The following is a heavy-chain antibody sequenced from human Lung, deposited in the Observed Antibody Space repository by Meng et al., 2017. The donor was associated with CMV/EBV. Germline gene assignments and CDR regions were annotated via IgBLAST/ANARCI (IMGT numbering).Heavy chain of an antibody. CDR3: ARTWRYYPEYLQH. CDR1: GGSFSSYY. J-gene: IGHJ1*01. CDR2: IQYSGST. V-gene: IGHV4-59*01. D-gene: IGHD1-26*01. Sequence: CTVSGGSFSSYYWGWIRQPPGKGLEWIGFIQYSGSTNYNPSLKSRVTISLDTSKNQFSLKLSSVTAADTAVYYCARTWRYYPEYLQHWGQGTLVTVSS.